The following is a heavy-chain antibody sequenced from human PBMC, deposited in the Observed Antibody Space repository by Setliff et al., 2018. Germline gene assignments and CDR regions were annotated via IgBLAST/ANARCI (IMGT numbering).Heavy chain of an antibody. CDR3: ARSRSNFWSGYFNWFDP. Sequence: GESLKISCKGSGYSFTSYWIDWVRQMPGKGLEWMGIIYFGDSDTRYSPSFQGQVTISADKSISTAYLQWSSLKASDTAMYYCARSRSNFWSGYFNWFDPWGQGTLVTVSS. V-gene: IGHV5-51*01. J-gene: IGHJ5*02. CDR1: GYSFTSYW. D-gene: IGHD3-3*01. CDR2: IYFGDSDT.